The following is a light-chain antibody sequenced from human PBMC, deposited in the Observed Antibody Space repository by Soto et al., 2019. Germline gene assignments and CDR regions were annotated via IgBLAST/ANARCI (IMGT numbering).Light chain of an antibody. CDR2: GAS. V-gene: IGKV3-20*01. CDR1: QSVSSGY. Sequence: EIVLTQSPGTLSLSPGERATLSCRASQSVSSGYLAWYQQKPGQAPRLLIYGASSRATGIPDRFSGSGSGTDFTLTISRLETEDFEVYYCQQYGSSPFTLGPGTKVDIK. CDR3: QQYGSSPFT. J-gene: IGKJ3*01.